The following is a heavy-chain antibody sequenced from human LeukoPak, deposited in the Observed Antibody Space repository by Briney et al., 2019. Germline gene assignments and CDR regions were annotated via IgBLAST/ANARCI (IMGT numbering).Heavy chain of an antibody. CDR2: IYYSGST. D-gene: IGHD2-21*02. CDR3: ARLPLLVVTAILGAFDI. CDR1: GGSISSSSYY. J-gene: IGHJ3*02. V-gene: IGHV4-39*06. Sequence: SETLSLTCTVSGGSISSSSYYWGWIRQPPGKGLEWIGSIYYSGSTYYNPSLKSRVTISVDTSKNQFPLKLSSVTAADTAVYYCARLPLLVVTAILGAFDIWGQGTMVTVSS.